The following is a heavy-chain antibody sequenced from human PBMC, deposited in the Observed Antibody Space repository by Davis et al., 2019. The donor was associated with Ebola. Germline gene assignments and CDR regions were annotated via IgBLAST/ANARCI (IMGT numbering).Heavy chain of an antibody. CDR1: GGSFSGYY. CDR2: INHSGST. D-gene: IGHD1-1*01. V-gene: IGHV4-34*01. CDR3: ARGQYKRDY. J-gene: IGHJ4*02. Sequence: SETLSLTCAVYGGSFSGYYWSWIRQPPGKGLEWIGEINHSGSTNYNPSLMSRVTISVDTSKNQFSLTLTSVTAADTAVYYCARGQYKRDYWGQGTLVTVSS.